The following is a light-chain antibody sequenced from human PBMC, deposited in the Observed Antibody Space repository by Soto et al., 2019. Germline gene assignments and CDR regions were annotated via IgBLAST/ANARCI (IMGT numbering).Light chain of an antibody. CDR1: SSNIGAGYD. Sequence: QAVVTQPPSVSGAPGQRVTISCTGSSSNIGAGYDVHWYQQLPGTAPKLLIYGNINRPSGVPDRFSGSKSGTSASLAITGLQAEDEADYYCQAYDSSLSADYVFGTGTKRTVL. CDR2: GNI. J-gene: IGLJ1*01. V-gene: IGLV1-40*01. CDR3: QAYDSSLSADYV.